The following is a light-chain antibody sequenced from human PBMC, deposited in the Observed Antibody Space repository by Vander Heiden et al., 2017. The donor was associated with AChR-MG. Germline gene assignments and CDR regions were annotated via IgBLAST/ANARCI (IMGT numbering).Light chain of an antibody. CDR2: QDK. Sequence: SCELTQPPSVSVSSAQTARIPCSGDELGNGYVSWYQQQPGHTPILVIYQDKTRPSGIPERFSGSNSGNTATLTIRGTQALAEADYYCQAWDSDPYVFGTGTKVTVL. CDR1: ELGNGY. V-gene: IGLV3-1*01. CDR3: QAWDSDPYV. J-gene: IGLJ1*01.